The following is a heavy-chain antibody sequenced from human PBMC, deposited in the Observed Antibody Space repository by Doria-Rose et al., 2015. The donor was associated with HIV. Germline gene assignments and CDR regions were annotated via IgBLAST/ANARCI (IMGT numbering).Heavy chain of an antibody. D-gene: IGHD2-2*02. Sequence: VVQPGRSLRLSCAASGFTFSSYAMHWVRQAPGKGLEWVAVISYDGSNKYYADSVKGRFTISRDNSKNTLYLQINNLRVEDTALYYCAKAQYQMLYVYCPDVWGQGTTVTVSS. CDR2: ISYDGSNK. J-gene: IGHJ6*02. CDR3: AKAQYQMLYVYCPDV. CDR1: GFTFSSYA. V-gene: IGHV3-30*18.